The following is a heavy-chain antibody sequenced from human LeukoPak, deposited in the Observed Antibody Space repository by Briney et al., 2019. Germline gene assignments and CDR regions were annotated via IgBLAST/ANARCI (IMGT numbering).Heavy chain of an antibody. Sequence: GASVKVSCKASGGTFSSYAIGWVRQAPGQGLEWMGGIIPIFGTANYAQKFQGRVTITADKSTSTAYMELSSLRSEDTAVYYCARDKHSHYYYYMDVWGKGTTVTVSS. CDR2: IIPIFGTA. CDR1: GGTFSSYA. V-gene: IGHV1-69*06. J-gene: IGHJ6*03. CDR3: ARDKHSHYYYYMDV. D-gene: IGHD2-15*01.